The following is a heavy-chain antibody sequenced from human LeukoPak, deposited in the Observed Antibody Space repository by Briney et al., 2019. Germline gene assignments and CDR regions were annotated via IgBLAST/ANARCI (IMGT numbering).Heavy chain of an antibody. D-gene: IGHD5-24*01. CDR3: ARAPGGDGYNFDY. CDR1: GFTFSSYS. V-gene: IGHV3-21*01. Sequence: PGGSLRLSCAASGFTFSSYSMNWVRQAPGKGLEWVSSISSSSSYIYYADSVKGRFTISRDNAKNSLYLQMNSLRAEDTAVYYCARAPGGDGYNFDYWGQGTLVTVSS. CDR2: ISSSSSYI. J-gene: IGHJ4*02.